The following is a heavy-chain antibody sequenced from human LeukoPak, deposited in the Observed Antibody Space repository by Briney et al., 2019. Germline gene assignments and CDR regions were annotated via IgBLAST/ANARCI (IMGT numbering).Heavy chain of an antibody. J-gene: IGHJ4*02. CDR2: INHSGST. CDR1: GSSSSGYS. CDR3: ARGLKWDFVEARLWNY. Sequence: SETLSLTCAVYGSSSSGYSWSWIRQSPGKGLEWIGEINHSGSTNYNPSLKSRVTVSADTSKTQFSLELSSVTAADTAVYYCARGLKWDFVEARLWNYWGQGTLVTVSS. V-gene: IGHV4-34*01. D-gene: IGHD1-26*01.